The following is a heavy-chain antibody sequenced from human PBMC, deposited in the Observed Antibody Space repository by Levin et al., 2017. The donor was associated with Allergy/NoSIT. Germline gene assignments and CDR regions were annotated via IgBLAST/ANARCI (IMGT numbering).Heavy chain of an antibody. V-gene: IGHV3-21*01. CDR1: GFTFSSYS. D-gene: IGHD6-13*01. CDR3: ARSDSSSWYLFDP. CDR2: ISSSSSYI. J-gene: IGHJ5*02. Sequence: GGSLRLSCAASGFTFSSYSMNWVRQAPGKGLEWVSSISSSSSYIYYADSVKGRFTISRDNAKNSLYLQMNSLRAEDTAVYYCARSDSSSWYLFDPWGQGTLVTVSS.